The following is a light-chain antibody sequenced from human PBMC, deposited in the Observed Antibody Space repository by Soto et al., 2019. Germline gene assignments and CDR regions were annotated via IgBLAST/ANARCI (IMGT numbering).Light chain of an antibody. CDR1: ETVSRSY. V-gene: IGKV3-20*01. CDR2: DAS. J-gene: IGKJ2*01. Sequence: EIVLTQSPGTMSLSPGQRATLSCRASETVSRSYLAWYQQTPGQAPRLLIYDASRRATGIPDRFSGSGSGTDFSLTISRLEPEDFAVYYCQQFVESPFTFGQGNKLEIK. CDR3: QQFVESPFT.